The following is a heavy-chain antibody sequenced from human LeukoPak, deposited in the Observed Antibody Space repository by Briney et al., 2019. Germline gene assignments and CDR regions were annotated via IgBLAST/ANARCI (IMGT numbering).Heavy chain of an antibody. CDR3: ARDIELSC. D-gene: IGHD1-26*01. CDR1: GFTFSDSA. Sequence: PGGSLRLSCEASGFTFSDSAMSWVRQASGRGLEWVSPISASGGNSYYADSVKGRFTVSRDSSKNTLHLQMNSLRAEDTAVYYCARDIELSCWGQGTLVTVSS. J-gene: IGHJ4*02. CDR2: ISASGGNS. V-gene: IGHV3-23*01.